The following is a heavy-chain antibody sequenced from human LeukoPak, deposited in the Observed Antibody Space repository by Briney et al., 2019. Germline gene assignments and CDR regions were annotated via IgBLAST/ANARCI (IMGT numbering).Heavy chain of an antibody. CDR3: ARGRGYNSFDY. V-gene: IGHV4-34*01. CDR2: INHSGST. CDR1: GGSFSGYY. J-gene: IGHJ4*02. Sequence: SETLSHTCAVYGGSFSGYYWSWIRQPPGKGLEWIGEINHSGSTNYNPSLKSRVTISVDTSKNQFSLKLRSVTAADTAVYYCARGRGYNSFDYWGQGTLVTVSS. D-gene: IGHD5-24*01.